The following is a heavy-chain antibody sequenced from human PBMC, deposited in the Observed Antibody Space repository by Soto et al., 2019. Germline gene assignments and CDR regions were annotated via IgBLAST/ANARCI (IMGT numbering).Heavy chain of an antibody. CDR2: IFPLLAII. D-gene: IGHD2-15*01. CDR3: AKEDVAAFKS. CDR1: GGDLTNSG. J-gene: IGHJ4*02. V-gene: IGHV1-69*04. Sequence: QVHLVQSGAEMKKPGSSVKVSCKVSGGDLTNSGISWLRQAPGQGLEWMGGIFPLLAIIDYSQRFQGRATITADESTNTAYIDLGSLRSDDTVGYYCAKEDVAAFKSWGQGTVVIVSS.